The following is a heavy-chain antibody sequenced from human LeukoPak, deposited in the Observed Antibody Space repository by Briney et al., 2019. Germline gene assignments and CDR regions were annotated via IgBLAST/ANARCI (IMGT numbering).Heavy chain of an antibody. CDR1: GFTFSDYY. CDR2: ITSSGSAI. CDR3: ARAHKDAFDI. J-gene: IGHJ3*02. V-gene: IGHV3-11*04. Sequence: KPGGSLRLSCAASGFTFSDYYMGWIRQAPGNGLEWVAYITSSGSAIYHADSVKGRFTISRDNAKNSLYLQMSTLRAEDTAVYYCARAHKDAFDIWGQGTMVTVSS.